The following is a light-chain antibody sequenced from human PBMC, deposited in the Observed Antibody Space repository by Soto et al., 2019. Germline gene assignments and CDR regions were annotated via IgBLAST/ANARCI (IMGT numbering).Light chain of an antibody. CDR3: SSYTSSSTQI. V-gene: IGLV2-14*01. Sequence: QSALTQPASVSGSPGQSITISCTGTSSDVGGYNYVSWYQQHPGKAPKLMIYEVSNRPSGVSNRFSCSKSGNTASRTISGLQAEDEADYYCSSYTSSSTQIFGTGTKLTVL. CDR2: EVS. CDR1: SSDVGGYNY. J-gene: IGLJ1*01.